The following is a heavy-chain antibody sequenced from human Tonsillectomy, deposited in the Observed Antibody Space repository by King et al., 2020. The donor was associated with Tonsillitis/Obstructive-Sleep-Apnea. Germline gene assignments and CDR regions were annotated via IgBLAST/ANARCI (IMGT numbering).Heavy chain of an antibody. V-gene: IGHV3-30*18. D-gene: IGHD6-13*01. CDR1: GFTFSSYG. J-gene: IGHJ4*02. CDR2: ISYDGSNK. Sequence: VQLVESGGGVVQPGRSLRLSCAASGFTFSSYGMHWVRQAPGKGLEWVAVISYDGSNKYYADSVKGRFTISRDNSKNTLYLQMNSLRAEDTAVYYCAKSASSSWLFDYWGQGTLVTVSS. CDR3: AKSASSSWLFDY.